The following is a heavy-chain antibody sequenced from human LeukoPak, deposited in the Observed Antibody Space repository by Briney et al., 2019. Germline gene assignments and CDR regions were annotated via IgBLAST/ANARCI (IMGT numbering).Heavy chain of an antibody. CDR3: AKPPLGYYYGMDV. J-gene: IGHJ6*02. D-gene: IGHD3-10*01. Sequence: PGRSLRLSFAASGFTFSSYGMHWVRQAPGKGLEWVAVISYDGSNKYYADSVKGRFTISRDNSKNTLYLQMNSLRAEDTAVYYCAKPPLGYYYGMDVWGQGTTVTVSS. CDR2: ISYDGSNK. V-gene: IGHV3-30*18. CDR1: GFTFSSYG.